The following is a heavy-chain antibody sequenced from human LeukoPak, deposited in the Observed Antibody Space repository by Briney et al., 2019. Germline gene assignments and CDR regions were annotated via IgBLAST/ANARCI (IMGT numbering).Heavy chain of an antibody. CDR3: SRAGFYYYDSSGYYPN. Sequence: ASVKVSCKASGYTFTGYYMHWVRQAPGQGLEWMGWINPNSGGTNYAQKFQGWVTITRDTSISTAYMELSRLRSNDTAVYYCSRAGFYYYDSSGYYPNWGQGTLVTVSS. CDR2: INPNSGGT. CDR1: GYTFTGYY. J-gene: IGHJ4*02. V-gene: IGHV1-2*04. D-gene: IGHD3-22*01.